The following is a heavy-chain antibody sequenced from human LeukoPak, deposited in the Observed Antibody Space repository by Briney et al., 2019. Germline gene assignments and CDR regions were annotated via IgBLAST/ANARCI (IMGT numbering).Heavy chain of an antibody. CDR2: INLDGSQK. Sequence: GGSLRLSCAASGFTFRNYWIAWVRQAPGKGPEWVANINLDGSQKYYVDSVKGRFTISRDNAENSLYLQMNSLRAEDTALYYCARKRPNYFDYWGQGTLVTVSS. J-gene: IGHJ4*02. V-gene: IGHV3-7*01. CDR3: ARKRPNYFDY. CDR1: GFTFRNYW.